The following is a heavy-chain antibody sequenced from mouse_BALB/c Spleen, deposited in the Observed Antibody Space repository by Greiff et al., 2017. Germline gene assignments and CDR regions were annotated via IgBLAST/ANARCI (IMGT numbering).Heavy chain of an antibody. V-gene: IGHV3-2*02. CDR1: GYSITSDYA. D-gene: IGHD2-3*01. J-gene: IGHJ2*01. Sequence: VQLKESGPGLVKPSQSLSLTCTVTGYSITSDYAWNWIRQFPGNKLEWMGYISYSGSTSYNPSLKSRISITRDTSKNQFFLQLNSVTTEDTATYYCARYDGFFDYWGQGTTLTVSS. CDR3: ARYDGFFDY. CDR2: ISYSGST.